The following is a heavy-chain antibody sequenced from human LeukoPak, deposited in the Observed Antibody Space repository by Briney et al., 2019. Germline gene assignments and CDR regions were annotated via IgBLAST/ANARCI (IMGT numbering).Heavy chain of an antibody. J-gene: IGHJ4*02. Sequence: GESLKISCRGSGYSSTTYWIGWGRQMPGKGLEWMGIIYPGDSDTRYSPSFQGQVTMSADKTINTAYLQWSSLKASDTAMYYCARRQGCSSTSCPPDSWGQGALVTVSS. CDR1: GYSSTTYW. D-gene: IGHD2-2*01. CDR3: ARRQGCSSTSCPPDS. V-gene: IGHV5-51*01. CDR2: IYPGDSDT.